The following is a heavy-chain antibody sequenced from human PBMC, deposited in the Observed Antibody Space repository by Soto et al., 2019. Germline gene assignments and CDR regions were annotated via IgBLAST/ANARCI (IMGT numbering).Heavy chain of an antibody. V-gene: IGHV1-69*12. CDR2: IIPIFGTA. CDR3: ARVGIGYSYGYYYYGMDV. J-gene: IGHJ6*02. D-gene: IGHD5-18*01. CDR1: GGTFSSYA. Sequence: QVPLVQSGAEVKQPGSSVKVSCKASGGTFSSYAISWVRQAPGQGLEWMGGIIPIFGTANYAQKFQGRVTITADESTSTAYMELSSLRSEDTAVYYCARVGIGYSYGYYYYGMDVWGQGTTVTVSS.